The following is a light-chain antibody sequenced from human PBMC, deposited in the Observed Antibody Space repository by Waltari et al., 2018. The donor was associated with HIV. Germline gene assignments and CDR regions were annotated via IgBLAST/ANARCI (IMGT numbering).Light chain of an antibody. CDR3: SSDAGGNNLV. J-gene: IGLJ2*01. CDR1: SSDVSGYNL. CDR2: EIT. V-gene: IGLV2-8*01. Sequence: QSALTQPHAASGSPGQSDTISCTGTSSDVSGYNLLSWYQQHPGKAPNLMILEITKRPSGVPARSSGSKTGNSASLTFSGHQADDEADYYCSSDAGGNNLVFGGGTKLTVL.